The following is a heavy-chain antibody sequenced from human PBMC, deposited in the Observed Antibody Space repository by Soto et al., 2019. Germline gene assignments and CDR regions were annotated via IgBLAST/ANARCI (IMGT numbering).Heavy chain of an antibody. J-gene: IGHJ4*02. Sequence: EVRLEESGGGLVKPGGSLRLSCAASGFTFNTFNMNWVRQAPGKGLEWVSSSTNNDYTSYADSVKGRFTISRDNAKKSLYLQMNSLRAEDTAVYYCTLYDALFFDFWGQGALVTVSS. CDR1: GFTFNTFN. CDR2: STNNDYT. CDR3: TLYDALFFDF. D-gene: IGHD2-8*01. V-gene: IGHV3-21*01.